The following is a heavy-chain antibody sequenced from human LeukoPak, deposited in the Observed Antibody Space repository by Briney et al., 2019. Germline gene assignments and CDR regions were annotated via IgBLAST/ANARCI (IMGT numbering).Heavy chain of an antibody. D-gene: IGHD2-2*01. CDR2: LSGSGADT. V-gene: IGHV3-23*01. J-gene: IGHJ4*02. CDR3: AKDPYGTRYFDY. Sequence: GGSLRLSCAASGFTFSKNAMSWVRQAPGKGLEWVSSLSGSGADTYYADSVKGRFTISRDDAKNTAYLQMNSLRAEDTAVYYCAKDPYGTRYFDYWGQGTLVTAS. CDR1: GFTFSKNA.